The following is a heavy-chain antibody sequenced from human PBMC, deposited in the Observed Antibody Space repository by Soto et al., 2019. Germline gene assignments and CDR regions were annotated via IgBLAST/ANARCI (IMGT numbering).Heavy chain of an antibody. V-gene: IGHV3-74*01. D-gene: IGHD3-10*01. CDR2: INRDANDI. CDR1: RGAFGDYW. J-gene: IGHJ4*02. CDR3: ARDLPIGVRGVSYYFDY. Sequence: PGGSLRLSCEASRGAFGDYWMHWVRQAPGKGLVWVSRINRDANDIIYADSVKGRFTTSRDNAKNMLYLQMNSLRAEDTVVYYCARDLPIGVRGVSYYFDYWGQGTLVTVSS.